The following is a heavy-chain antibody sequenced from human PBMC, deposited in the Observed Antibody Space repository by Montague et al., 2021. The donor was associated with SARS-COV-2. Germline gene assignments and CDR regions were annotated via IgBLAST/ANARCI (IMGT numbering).Heavy chain of an antibody. CDR1: GGSISSSNYY. CDR2: MYYSGST. CDR3: AGDDFVFQGVTKGVDV. D-gene: IGHD3-10*01. J-gene: IGHJ6*02. Sequence: SETLSLTCTVSGGSISSSNYYWGWIRQPPGKGLEWIGNMYYSGSTYYNPSLKSRVTISIDTSKNQFSLKLSSVTAADTAVYYCAGDDFVFQGVTKGVDVWGQGTTVTVSS. V-gene: IGHV4-39*07.